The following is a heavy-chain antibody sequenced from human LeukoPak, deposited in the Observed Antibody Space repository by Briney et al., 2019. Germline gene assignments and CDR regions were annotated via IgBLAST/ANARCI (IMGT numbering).Heavy chain of an antibody. J-gene: IGHJ4*02. Sequence: GASVKVSCKASGYTFTSYGISWVRQAPGQGLEWMGWISAYNGNTNYAQKLQGRVTMTTDTSTSTAYVELRSLRSDDTAVYYCARRTGTTRYYFDYWGQGTLVTVSS. CDR2: ISAYNGNT. CDR3: ARRTGTTRYYFDY. V-gene: IGHV1-18*01. CDR1: GYTFTSYG. D-gene: IGHD1-1*01.